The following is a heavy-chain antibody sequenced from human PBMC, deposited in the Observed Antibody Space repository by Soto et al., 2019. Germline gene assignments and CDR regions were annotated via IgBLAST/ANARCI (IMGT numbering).Heavy chain of an antibody. J-gene: IGHJ6*03. D-gene: IGHD4-17*01. Sequence: PGGSLRLSCAASGFTFSSYSMNWVRQAPGKGLEWVSSISSSSSYIYYADSVKGRFTISRDNAKNSLYLQMNSLRAEDTAVYYCAGVTTVTTLDYYYNMDVWGKGTTVTVSS. CDR3: AGVTTVTTLDYYYNMDV. CDR2: ISSSSSYI. CDR1: GFTFSSYS. V-gene: IGHV3-21*01.